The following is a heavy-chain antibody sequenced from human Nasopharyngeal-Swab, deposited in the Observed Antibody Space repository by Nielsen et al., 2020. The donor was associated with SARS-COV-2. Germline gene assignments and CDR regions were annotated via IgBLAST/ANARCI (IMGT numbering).Heavy chain of an antibody. CDR2: INHSGST. V-gene: IGHV4-34*01. D-gene: IGHD1-1*01. CDR3: AREFGTRDAFDI. CDR1: GGSFSGYY. Sequence: SETLSLTCAVYGGSFSGYYWSWIRKPPGKGLEWIGEINHSGSTNYNPSLKSRVTISVDTSKNQFSLKLSSVTAADTAVYYCAREFGTRDAFDIWGQGTMVTVSS. J-gene: IGHJ3*02.